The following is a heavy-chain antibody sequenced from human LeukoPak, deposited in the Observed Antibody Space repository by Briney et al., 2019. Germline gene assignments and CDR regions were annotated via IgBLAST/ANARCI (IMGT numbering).Heavy chain of an antibody. CDR1: GYTFTGYY. Sequence: ASVKVSCKTSGYTFTGYYLFWVRQAPGQGLEWMAWINPNSGGTNYAQRFQGRVTLTRDTSIATAYMELSSLKSDDTAVYFCARDLYSSATDLYSSAWTGAFDVWGQGTMVTVSS. D-gene: IGHD6-19*01. J-gene: IGHJ3*01. V-gene: IGHV1-2*02. CDR3: ARDLYSSATDLYSSAWTGAFDV. CDR2: INPNSGGT.